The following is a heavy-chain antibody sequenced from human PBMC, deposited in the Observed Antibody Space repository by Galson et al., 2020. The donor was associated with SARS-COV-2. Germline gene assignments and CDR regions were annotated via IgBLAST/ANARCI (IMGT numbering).Heavy chain of an antibody. CDR2: IYPGDSDT. CDR3: ARHSTAYCSSTSCYNPLDY. Sequence: GESPKIPCKGSGYSFPSYWLGWVPQIPGKGLEWMGIIYPGDSDTRYSPSFQGQVTISADKSISTAYLQWRSLKASDTAMYYCARHSTAYCSSTSCYNPLDYWGQGTLVTVAS. CDR1: GYSFPSYW. D-gene: IGHD2-2*02. J-gene: IGHJ4*02. V-gene: IGHV5-51*01.